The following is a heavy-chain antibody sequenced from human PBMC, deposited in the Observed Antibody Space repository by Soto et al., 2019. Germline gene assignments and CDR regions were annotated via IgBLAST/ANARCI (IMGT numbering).Heavy chain of an antibody. CDR1: GGSISNGDYY. CDR2: IYYGGNT. J-gene: IGHJ6*02. V-gene: IGHV4-30-4*01. Sequence: QVQLQESGPGLVKPSETLSLTCNVFGGSISNGDYYWSWIRQPPGKGLQYIGYIYYGGNTNYNPSLKRRLNMSIDRSANHFSLTLTSVTAADTAVYYCARVSGHYYYGVDVWGQGTTVIVSS. CDR3: ARVSGHYYYGVDV.